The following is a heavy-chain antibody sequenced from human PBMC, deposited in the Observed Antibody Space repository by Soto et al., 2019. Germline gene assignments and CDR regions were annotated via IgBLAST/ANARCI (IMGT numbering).Heavy chain of an antibody. CDR2: ISSSSSTI. CDR3: ASSSLRGFDI. J-gene: IGHJ3*02. V-gene: IGHV3-48*01. CDR1: GFTFGSYS. D-gene: IGHD3-16*01. Sequence: GGSLRLSCAASGFTFGSYSMNWVRKAPGKGLEWVSYISSSSSTIYYADSVKGRFTISRDNAKNSLYLQMNSLRAEDTAVYYCASSSLRGFDIWGQGTMVXVSS.